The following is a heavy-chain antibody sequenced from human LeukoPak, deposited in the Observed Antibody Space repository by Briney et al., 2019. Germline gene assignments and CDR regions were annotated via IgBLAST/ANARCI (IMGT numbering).Heavy chain of an antibody. Sequence: SETLSLTCTVSGGSISSYYWTWIQQPPGKELEWIGYIYHSGSTKYNPSLKSRVTISVDTSKNHFSLKLSSVTAADTAVYYCARGQWLPVFDFWGQGTLVTVSS. CDR1: GGSISSYY. J-gene: IGHJ4*02. V-gene: IGHV4-59*01. CDR2: IYHSGST. D-gene: IGHD3-22*01. CDR3: ARGQWLPVFDF.